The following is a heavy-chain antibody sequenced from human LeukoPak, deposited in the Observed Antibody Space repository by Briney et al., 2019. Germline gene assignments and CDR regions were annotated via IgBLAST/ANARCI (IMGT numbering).Heavy chain of an antibody. J-gene: IGHJ4*02. Sequence: PSETLSLTCAVYGGSFSGYYWSWIRQPPGKGLEWIGEINHSGSTNYNPSLKSRVTISVDTSKNQFSLKLSSVTAADTAVYYCAGVYGSGSYCNVPGRADYWGQGTLVTVSS. D-gene: IGHD3-10*01. CDR2: INHSGST. CDR3: AGVYGSGSYCNVPGRADY. V-gene: IGHV4-34*01. CDR1: GGSFSGYY.